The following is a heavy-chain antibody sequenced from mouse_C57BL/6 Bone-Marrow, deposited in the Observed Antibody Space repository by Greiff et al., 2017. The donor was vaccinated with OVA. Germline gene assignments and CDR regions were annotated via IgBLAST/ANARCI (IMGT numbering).Heavy chain of an antibody. Sequence: VQPQQPGTELVKPGASVKLSCKASGYTFTSYWMHWVKQRPGQGLEWIGNINPSNGGTNYNEKFKSKATLTVDKSSSTAYMQLSSLTSEDSAVYYCAKGASNYDWYFDVWGTGTTVTVSS. J-gene: IGHJ1*03. CDR3: AKGASNYDWYFDV. CDR1: GYTFTSYW. V-gene: IGHV1-53*01. D-gene: IGHD2-5*01. CDR2: INPSNGGT.